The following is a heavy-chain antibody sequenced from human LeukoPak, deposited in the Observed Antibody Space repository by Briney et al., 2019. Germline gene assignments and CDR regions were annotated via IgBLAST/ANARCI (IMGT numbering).Heavy chain of an antibody. V-gene: IGHV4-38-2*02. D-gene: IGHD3-22*01. CDR2: IRHSGTT. CDR1: GYSISSGYY. J-gene: IGHJ4*02. Sequence: SETLSLTCTVSGYSISSGYYWAWIRQPPGKGLEWIGTIRHSGTTYYNPSLKSRVTMSVDTSKNQFSLKLSSVTAADTAVYYCARVRTSGYLDYWGQGTLVTVSS. CDR3: ARVRTSGYLDY.